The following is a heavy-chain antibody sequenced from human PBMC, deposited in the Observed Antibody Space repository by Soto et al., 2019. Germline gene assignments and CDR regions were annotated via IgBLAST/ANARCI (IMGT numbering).Heavy chain of an antibody. J-gene: IGHJ6*02. CDR3: ARGVDFEGFSPYGMDV. V-gene: IGHV4-30-4*01. D-gene: IGHD3-3*01. CDR2: IYYSGTT. CDR1: GGSINTGDYY. Sequence: SETLSLTCTVPGGSINTGDYYWTWIRQPRGKGLEWIGYIYYSGTTYYNPSLKSRVSLSLDTSKNHFSLRLTSVTAADTAVYYCARGVDFEGFSPYGMDVWGQGTTVTVS.